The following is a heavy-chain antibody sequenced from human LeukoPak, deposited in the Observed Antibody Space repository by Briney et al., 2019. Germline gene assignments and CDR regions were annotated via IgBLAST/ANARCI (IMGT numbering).Heavy chain of an antibody. CDR2: ISAYNGNT. CDR3: ARRIAVDGDFEY. V-gene: IGHV1-18*01. D-gene: IGHD6-19*01. J-gene: IGHJ4*02. CDR1: VYTVTIYG. Sequence: ASVKVSCKASVYTVTIYGISWVRQAPGQGLEWMGWISAYNGNTNYAQKLQGRANMTTDKSKSTAYMELRSLRYDDTAVYSCARRIAVDGDFEYWGQGTLVPVSS.